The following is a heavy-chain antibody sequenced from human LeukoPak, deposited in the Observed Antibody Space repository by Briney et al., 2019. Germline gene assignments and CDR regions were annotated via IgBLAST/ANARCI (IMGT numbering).Heavy chain of an antibody. CDR2: INPNSGGT. CDR3: ARGDNGSGSYYMRY. J-gene: IGHJ4*02. Sequence: ASVKVSCKASGYTFTGYYLHWVRQAPGQGLEWMGWINPNSGGTNYAQKFQGRVTMTRDTSSSTAYLDLSRLRSDDTAVYYWARGDNGSGSYYMRYWGQGTLVTLSS. V-gene: IGHV1-2*02. D-gene: IGHD3-10*01. CDR1: GYTFTGYY.